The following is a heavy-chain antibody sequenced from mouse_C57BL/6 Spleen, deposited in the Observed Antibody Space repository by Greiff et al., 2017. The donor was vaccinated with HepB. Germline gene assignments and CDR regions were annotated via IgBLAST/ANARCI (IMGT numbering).Heavy chain of an antibody. CDR2: INPNYGTT. V-gene: IGHV1-39*01. D-gene: IGHD1-1*01. Sequence: EVKLMESGPELVKPGASVKISCKASGYSFTDYNMNWVKQSNGKSLEWIGVINPNYGTTSYNQKFKGKATLTVDQSSSPADMQLNSLTSEDSAVYYCARTYGSSYEAWFAYWGQGTLVTVSA. J-gene: IGHJ3*01. CDR3: ARTYGSSYEAWFAY. CDR1: GYSFTDYN.